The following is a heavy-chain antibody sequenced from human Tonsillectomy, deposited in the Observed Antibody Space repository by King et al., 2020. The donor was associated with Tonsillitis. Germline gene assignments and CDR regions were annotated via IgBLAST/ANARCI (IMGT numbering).Heavy chain of an antibody. CDR2: IIPIFGPA. Sequence: VQLVESGAEVKKPGSSVRVSCKASGGTFYNYAFSWVRQAPGQGFEWMGGIIPIFGPANYAQKFQGRVRITADESTSTAYMDLSSLRSADTAVYYCARSRAPYGSGNPLAFGMDVWGQGTTVTVSS. CDR1: GGTFYNYA. D-gene: IGHD3-10*01. J-gene: IGHJ6*02. CDR3: ARSRAPYGSGNPLAFGMDV. V-gene: IGHV1-69*01.